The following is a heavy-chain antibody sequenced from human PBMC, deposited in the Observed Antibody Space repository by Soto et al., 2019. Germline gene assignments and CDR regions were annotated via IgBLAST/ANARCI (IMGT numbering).Heavy chain of an antibody. CDR1: GFTFTSSA. V-gene: IGHV1-58*01. J-gene: IGHJ6*01. CDR2: IVVGSGNT. CDR3: ASMAAAGTNSYYYGMGC. Sequence: GSSVKVSCKASGFTFTSSAVQWVRQARGQRLEWIGWIVVGSGNTNYAQKFQERVTITRDMSTSTAYMELSRLRSEDTAVYYCASMAAAGTNSYYYGMGCWGQGTRVTVSS. D-gene: IGHD6-13*01.